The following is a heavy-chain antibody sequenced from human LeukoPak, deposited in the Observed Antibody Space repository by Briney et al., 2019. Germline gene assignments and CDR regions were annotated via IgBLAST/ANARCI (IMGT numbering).Heavy chain of an antibody. Sequence: GGSLRLSCAASGFTFSSYSMNWVRQAPGKGLEWVSYISSSSSTIYYADSVKGRFTIYRDNAKNSLYLQMNSLRDEDTAVYYCARDGDDSSGYLDAFDIWGQGTMVTVSS. V-gene: IGHV3-48*02. D-gene: IGHD3-22*01. CDR1: GFTFSSYS. J-gene: IGHJ3*02. CDR3: ARDGDDSSGYLDAFDI. CDR2: ISSSSSTI.